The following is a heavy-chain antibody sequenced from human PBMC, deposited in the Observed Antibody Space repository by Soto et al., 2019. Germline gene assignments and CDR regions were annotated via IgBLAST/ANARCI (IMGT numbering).Heavy chain of an antibody. CDR2: ISYDGSNK. CDR1: GFTFSSYG. CDR3: ATRWRLAATREFDY. D-gene: IGHD2-15*01. J-gene: IGHJ4*02. V-gene: IGHV3-30*03. Sequence: QVQLGESWGGVVQPGRSLRLSCAASGFTFSSYGMHWVRQAPGKGLEWVAVISYDGSNKYYADSVKGLFTISRDNSKNTMYLQMNSLRAEDTAVYYCATRWRLAATREFDYWGQGTLVTVSS.